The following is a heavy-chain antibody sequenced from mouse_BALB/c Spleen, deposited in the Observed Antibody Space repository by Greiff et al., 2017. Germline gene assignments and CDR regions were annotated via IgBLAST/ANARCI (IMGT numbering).Heavy chain of an antibody. V-gene: IGHV5-6-3*01. CDR1: GFTFSSYG. CDR2: INSNGGST. D-gene: IGHD4-1*01. J-gene: IGHJ2*01. CDR3: ARDNWPYYFDY. Sequence: DVQLVESGGGLVQPGGSLKLSCAASGFTFSSYGMSWVRQTPDKRLELVATINSNGGSTYYPDSVKGRFTISRDNAKNTLYLQMSSLKSEDTAMYYCARDNWPYYFDYWGQGTTLTVSS.